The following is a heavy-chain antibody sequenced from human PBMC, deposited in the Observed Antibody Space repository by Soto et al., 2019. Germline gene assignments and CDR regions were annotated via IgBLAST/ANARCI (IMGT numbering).Heavy chain of an antibody. J-gene: IGHJ4*02. CDR2: ISGSGGST. CDR3: AKGVDVVATMGHDY. D-gene: IGHD5-12*01. CDR1: GFTFSSYA. Sequence: PGGSLRLSCAASGFTFSSYAISWVRQAPGKGLEWVSAISGSGGSTYYADSVKGRFTISRDNSKNTLYLQMNSLRAEDTAVYYCAKGVDVVATMGHDYWGQGTLVTVSS. V-gene: IGHV3-23*01.